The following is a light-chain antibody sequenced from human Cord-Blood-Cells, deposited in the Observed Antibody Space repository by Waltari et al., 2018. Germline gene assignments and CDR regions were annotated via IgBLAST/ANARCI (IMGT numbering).Light chain of an antibody. CDR2: LGS. J-gene: IGKJ1*01. V-gene: IGKV2-28*01. Sequence: DIVMTQSPLSLPVTPGEPASISCRSSQSLLHSNGSNYLDLYLQKPGQSPQLLIYLGSNRVSGVPDRFSGSGSGTDFTLKISRVEAEDVGVYYCMQALQTPWTFGQGTKVEIK. CDR3: MQALQTPWT. CDR1: QSLLHSNGSNY.